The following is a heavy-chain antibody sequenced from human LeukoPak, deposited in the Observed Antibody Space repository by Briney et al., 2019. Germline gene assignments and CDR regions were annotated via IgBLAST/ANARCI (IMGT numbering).Heavy chain of an antibody. J-gene: IGHJ4*02. CDR3: ASIKGRGYSYGALDY. CDR2: ISAYNGNT. CDR1: GYTFTSYG. Sequence: ASVKVSCKASGYTFTSYGISWVRQAPGQGLEWMGWISAYNGNTNYAQKLQGSVTMTTDTSTSTAYMELRSLRSDDTAVYYCASIKGRGYSYGALDYWGQGTLVTVSS. D-gene: IGHD5-18*01. V-gene: IGHV1-18*01.